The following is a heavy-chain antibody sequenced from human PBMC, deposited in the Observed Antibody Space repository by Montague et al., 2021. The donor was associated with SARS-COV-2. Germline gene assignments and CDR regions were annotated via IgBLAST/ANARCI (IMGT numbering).Heavy chain of an antibody. D-gene: IGHD3-10*01. V-gene: IGHV4-38-2*01. Sequence: SETLSLTCSVSGYSISSGYYWGWLRQPPGKGLEWIGNIYHSGGTYYSPSLESRVTVSVDPSKNQFFLRLSSATAADTAVYYCARWYYGAGSYPHWGQGTLVTVSS. J-gene: IGHJ4*02. CDR1: GYSISSGYY. CDR2: IYHSGGT. CDR3: ARWYYGAGSYPH.